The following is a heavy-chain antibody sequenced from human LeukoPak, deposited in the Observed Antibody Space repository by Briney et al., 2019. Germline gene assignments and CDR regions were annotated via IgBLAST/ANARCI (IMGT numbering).Heavy chain of an antibody. V-gene: IGHV3-49*04. J-gene: IGHJ6*03. Sequence: HPGGSLRLSCSTSGFTFPDYALSWVRQAPGKGLEWLSFTRSRSIGGAIEYAASVKGRFTISRDASKSIAYLQIDSLQTEDTAVYYCTRRRYISGYYYMDVWGKGTTVTVSS. D-gene: IGHD5-18*01. CDR3: TRRRYISGYYYMDV. CDR2: TRSRSIGGAI. CDR1: GFTFPDYA.